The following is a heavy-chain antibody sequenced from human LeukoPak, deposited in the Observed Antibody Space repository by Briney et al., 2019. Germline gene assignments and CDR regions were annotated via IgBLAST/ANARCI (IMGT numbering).Heavy chain of an antibody. CDR3: ARGPPGLARIAAAGLVYYYYMDV. J-gene: IGHJ6*03. CDR1: GGSLSGYY. Sequence: PSETLSLTCAVYGGSLSGYYWSWIRQPPGKGLEWIGEINHSGSTNYNPSLKSRVTISVDTSKNQFSLKLSSVTAADTAVYYCARGPPGLARIAAAGLVYYYYMDVWGKGTTVTVSS. V-gene: IGHV4-34*01. CDR2: INHSGST. D-gene: IGHD6-13*01.